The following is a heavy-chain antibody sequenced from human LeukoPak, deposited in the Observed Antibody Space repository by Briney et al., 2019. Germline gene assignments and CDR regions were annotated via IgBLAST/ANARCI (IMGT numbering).Heavy chain of an antibody. J-gene: IGHJ4*02. CDR3: AKDIEGTMVRGALDY. D-gene: IGHD3-10*01. CDR1: GFTFDDYA. Sequence: PGRSLRLSCAASGFTFDDYAMHWVRQAPGKGLEWVSGISWNSGSIGYADSVKGRFTISRDNAKNSLYLQMNSLRAEDTALYYCAKDIEGTMVRGALDYWGQGTLVTVSS. CDR2: ISWNSGSI. V-gene: IGHV3-9*01.